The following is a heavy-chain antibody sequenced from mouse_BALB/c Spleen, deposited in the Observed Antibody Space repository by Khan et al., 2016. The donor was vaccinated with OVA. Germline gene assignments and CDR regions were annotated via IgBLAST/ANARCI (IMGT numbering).Heavy chain of an antibody. CDR3: AKRNYFGDTLTY. Sequence: QVQLQQPGAELARPVASVKLSCSASGYTFTDYYIHWVKLRTGQGLAWIGELSPGSGATYYNERFTGKATLTADTSSSTAYMQLSSLSSEASAVSCRAKRNYFGDTLTYWRQGTLVTVAA. V-gene: IGHV1-77*01. CDR2: LSPGSGAT. J-gene: IGHJ3*01. CDR1: GYTFTDYY. D-gene: IGHD1-2*01.